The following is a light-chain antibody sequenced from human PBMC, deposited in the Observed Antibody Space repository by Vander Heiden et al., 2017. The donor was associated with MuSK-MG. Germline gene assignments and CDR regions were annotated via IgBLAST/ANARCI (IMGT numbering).Light chain of an antibody. V-gene: IGLV3-21*04. Sequence: SSVLTQPPSVSVAPGTTARITCGGNNIGSKGVHWYQQKPGQAPVLVIYYDSDRPSGIPERFSGSNSGNTATLTISRVEAGDEADYYCQVWDSSSDHYVFGTGTKVTVL. J-gene: IGLJ1*01. CDR3: QVWDSSSDHYV. CDR2: YDS. CDR1: NIGSKG.